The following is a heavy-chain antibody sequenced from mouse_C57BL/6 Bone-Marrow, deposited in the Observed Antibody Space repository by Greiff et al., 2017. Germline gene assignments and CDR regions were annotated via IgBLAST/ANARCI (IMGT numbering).Heavy chain of an antibody. CDR2: IYPRSGNT. CDR1: GYTFTSSG. CDR3: ARERNYDYDGEADY. D-gene: IGHD2-4*01. Sequence: QVQLQQSGAELARPGASVKLSCKASGYTFTSSGISWVKQRTGQGLEWIGEIYPRSGNTYYNEKFKGKATLTADKSSSTAYMELRSLTSEDSAVYFCARERNYDYDGEADYWGQGTTLTVSS. V-gene: IGHV1-81*01. J-gene: IGHJ2*01.